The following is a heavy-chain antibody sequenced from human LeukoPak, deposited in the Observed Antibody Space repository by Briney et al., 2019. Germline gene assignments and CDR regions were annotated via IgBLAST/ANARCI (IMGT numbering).Heavy chain of an antibody. J-gene: IGHJ3*02. CDR2: IYYSGST. V-gene: IGHV4-30-4*08. Sequence: PSETLSLTXTVSGGSISSGDYYWSGIRQPPGKGLEWIEYIYYSGSTYYNPSLKSRVTISVDTSKNQFSLKLSSVTAADTAVYYCARDRVAAAGSDAFDIWGQGTMVTVSS. CDR3: ARDRVAAAGSDAFDI. CDR1: GGSISSGDYY. D-gene: IGHD6-13*01.